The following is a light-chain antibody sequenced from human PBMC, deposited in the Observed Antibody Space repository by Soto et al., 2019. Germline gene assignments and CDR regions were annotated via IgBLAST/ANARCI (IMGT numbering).Light chain of an antibody. CDR3: QQYKSYPYT. Sequence: DIQMTQSPSTLSASVGDRVTITCRASQSVSFWLAWYQQKPGKAPNLLIYDASSLESGVPSRFSGARSGTEFTLTINGLQPDDFGSYYCQQYKSYPYTFGQGTKLEIK. J-gene: IGKJ2*01. CDR2: DAS. V-gene: IGKV1-5*01. CDR1: QSVSFW.